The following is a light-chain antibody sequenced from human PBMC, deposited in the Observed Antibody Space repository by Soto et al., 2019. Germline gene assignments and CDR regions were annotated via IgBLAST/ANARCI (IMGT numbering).Light chain of an antibody. Sequence: DIQMTQSPSTLSASVGDRVTINCRASQSINRRLAWYQQKPGQAPKLLIYEASTLHSGLPSRFSGSGSGTEFPLTISSLQPDDFATHYCQQFHRYWSFGQRTKVELK. J-gene: IGKJ1*01. CDR2: EAS. V-gene: IGKV1-5*03. CDR3: QQFHRYWS. CDR1: QSINRR.